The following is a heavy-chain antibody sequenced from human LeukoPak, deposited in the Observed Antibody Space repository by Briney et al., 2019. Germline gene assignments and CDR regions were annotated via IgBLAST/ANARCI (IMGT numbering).Heavy chain of an antibody. CDR1: GFTFSNYG. J-gene: IGHJ2*01. CDR2: IANDGSII. V-gene: IGHV3-30*18. CDR3: AKTPLQDCSGGSCYSYWYFDL. Sequence: GRSLRLSCAAPGFTFSNYGMHWVRQAPGKGLEWVAVIANDGSIIYYAESVKGRFTISRDNSKNTLFLQLSSLRGEDTAVYYCAKTPLQDCSGGSCYSYWYFDLWGRGTLVTVSS. D-gene: IGHD2-15*01.